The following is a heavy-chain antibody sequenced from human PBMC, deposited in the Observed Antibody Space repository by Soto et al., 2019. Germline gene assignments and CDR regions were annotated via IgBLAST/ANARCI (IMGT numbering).Heavy chain of an antibody. CDR2: IYDSGST. V-gene: IGHV4-59*01. D-gene: IGHD6-19*01. CDR3: ARGGWFRSQWLVLEHHKFDY. J-gene: IGHJ4*02. Sequence: SSETLSLTCTVSGGSISSYYWSWIRQPPGKGLEYIGYIYDSGSTNYNPSLKSRVTISVDNSKNTLYLQMNSLRAEDTAVYYCARGGWFRSQWLVLEHHKFDYWGQGTLVTVSS. CDR1: GGSISSYY.